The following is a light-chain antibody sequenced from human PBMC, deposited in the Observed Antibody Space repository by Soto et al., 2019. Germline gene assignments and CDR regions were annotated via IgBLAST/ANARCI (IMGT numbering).Light chain of an antibody. CDR1: QSVSNY. CDR3: LQRAAWLKIT. Sequence: EIVLAQSTAPRSLSPGERATLSCRASQSVSNYLAWYQQKPGQAPRLLIYAASDRATGIPARFSGSGSGTDFTLTFSSLEPEDFGIFYCLQRAAWLKITFGQGTRLEIK. J-gene: IGKJ5*01. V-gene: IGKV3-11*01. CDR2: AAS.